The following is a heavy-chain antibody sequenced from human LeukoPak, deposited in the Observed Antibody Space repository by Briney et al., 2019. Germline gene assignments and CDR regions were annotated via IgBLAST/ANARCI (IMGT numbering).Heavy chain of an antibody. V-gene: IGHV4-59*01. CDR2: IYYSGST. D-gene: IGHD3-3*01. J-gene: IGHJ4*02. CDR1: GGSISSYY. CDR3: ARVAGLRFLEWLLYFDY. Sequence: SETLSLTCTVSGGSISSYYWSWIRQPPGKGLEWIGYIYYSGSTNYNPSLKSRVTISVDTSKNQFSLKLSSATAADTAVYYCARVAGLRFLEWLLYFDYWGQGTLVTVSS.